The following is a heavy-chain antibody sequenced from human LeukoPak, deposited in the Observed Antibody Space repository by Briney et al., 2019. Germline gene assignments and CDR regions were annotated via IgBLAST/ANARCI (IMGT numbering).Heavy chain of an antibody. CDR2: INHRGST. D-gene: IGHD3-9*01. J-gene: IGHJ5*02. CDR3: ARGIMTGP. Sequence: SSETLSLTCAVYGGAFSGYYWSWIRQPPGKGLEWIGEINHRGSTNYNPSLKSRVTISVDTSKNQFSLKLSSVTAADTAVYYCARGIMTGPWGQGTLVTVSS. V-gene: IGHV4-34*01. CDR1: GGAFSGYY.